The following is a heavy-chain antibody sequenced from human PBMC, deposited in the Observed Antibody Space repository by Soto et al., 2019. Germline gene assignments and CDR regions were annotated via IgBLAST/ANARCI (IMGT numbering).Heavy chain of an antibody. V-gene: IGHV4-34*01. CDR1: GGSFDGYY. Sequence: PSETLSLTCTLYGGSFDGYYWCWIRQSPGKGLGWIGEIHHSGSTKYNHSLKSRVSLSVETSTKQLSLKMTFITAADRGAYYCARGAYSCNCYGFWGQGTPVTVSS. D-gene: IGHD2-15*01. J-gene: IGHJ4*02. CDR2: IHHSGST. CDR3: ARGAYSCNCYGF.